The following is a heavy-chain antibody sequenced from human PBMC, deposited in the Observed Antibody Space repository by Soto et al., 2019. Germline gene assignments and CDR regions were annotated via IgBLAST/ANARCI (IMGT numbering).Heavy chain of an antibody. D-gene: IGHD7-27*01. Sequence: EVQLLESGGGLVQPGGSLRLSCAASGFTFSSYAMSWVRQAPGKGLEWVSAISGSGGSTYYADSVKGRFTNSRDNSKNTLYLQMNSLRAEDTAVYYCAKDVARLGGGDYWGQGTLVTVSS. CDR1: GFTFSSYA. V-gene: IGHV3-23*01. J-gene: IGHJ4*02. CDR2: ISGSGGST. CDR3: AKDVARLGGGDY.